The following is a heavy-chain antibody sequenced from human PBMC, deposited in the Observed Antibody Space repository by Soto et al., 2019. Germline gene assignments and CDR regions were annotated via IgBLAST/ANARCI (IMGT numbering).Heavy chain of an antibody. J-gene: IGHJ3*02. V-gene: IGHV3-23*01. D-gene: IGHD2-2*01. CDR1: GFTFSNYA. Sequence: EVQLLESGGGLVQPGGSLRLSCTASGFTFSNYAMSWVRQAPGKGLAWVSGIDYSGGDAYYADSVQGRFTISRDNSKNTLYLQMISLRAEDTAVYYFAKRESGTTSHGGFDMWGQGTMVTVSS. CDR2: IDYSGGDA. CDR3: AKRESGTTSHGGFDM.